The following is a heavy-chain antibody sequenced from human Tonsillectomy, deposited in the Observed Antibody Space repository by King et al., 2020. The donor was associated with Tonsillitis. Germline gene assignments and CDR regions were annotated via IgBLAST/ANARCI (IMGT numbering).Heavy chain of an antibody. Sequence: QLVQSGAEVKKPGASVKVSCKASGYTFTHYGISWVRQAPGQGLEWRGWISAYNGNTNYTQKLQGRVTLTTAPSTSTAYMELRSLRSDDTAVSYCARETVISPDYYYGMDVWRQGTTVTVSS. CDR3: ARETVISPDYYYGMDV. CDR1: GYTFTHYG. CDR2: ISAYNGNT. V-gene: IGHV1-18*01. D-gene: IGHD4-23*01. J-gene: IGHJ6*02.